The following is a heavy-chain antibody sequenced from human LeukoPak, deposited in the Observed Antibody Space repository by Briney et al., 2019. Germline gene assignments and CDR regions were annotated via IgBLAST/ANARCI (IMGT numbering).Heavy chain of an antibody. CDR1: GGSVSSGSYY. CDR2: IYYSGST. V-gene: IGHV4-61*01. CDR3: ARYGMTTVTAWGFDY. J-gene: IGHJ4*02. D-gene: IGHD4-17*01. Sequence: PSETLSLTCTVSGGSVSSGSYYWSWIRQPPGKGLEWIGYIYYSGSTNYNPSLKSRVTISVDTSKNQFSLKVRSVTAADTAVYYCARYGMTTVTAWGFDYWGQGTLVTVSS.